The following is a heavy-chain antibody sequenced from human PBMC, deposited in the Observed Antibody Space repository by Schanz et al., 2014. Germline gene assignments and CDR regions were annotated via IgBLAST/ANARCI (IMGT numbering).Heavy chain of an antibody. CDR3: ARGRGFYDY. D-gene: IGHD3-10*01. CDR1: GYTFTNYG. Sequence: QVQLVQSGAEVKKPGASVGVSCKASGYTFTNYGVTWVRQAPGQGLEWMGKIIPVLNIATYAQRFQGRVSITADTSTNTAYMELSSLTSEDTAVHYCARGRGFYDYWGQGTLVTVSS. CDR2: IIPVLNIA. V-gene: IGHV1-69*04. J-gene: IGHJ4*02.